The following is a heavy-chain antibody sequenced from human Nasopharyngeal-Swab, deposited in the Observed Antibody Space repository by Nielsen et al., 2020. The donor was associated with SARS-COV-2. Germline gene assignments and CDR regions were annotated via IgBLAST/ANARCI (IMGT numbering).Heavy chain of an antibody. J-gene: IGHJ5*02. D-gene: IGHD2-2*01. CDR1: GYTFTSYG. V-gene: IGHV1-18*01. CDR2: ISAYNGDT. CDR3: ARDGATMSSWFDP. Sequence: ASVKVSCKASGYTFTSYGISWVRQAPGQGLEWMGWISAYNGDTKYAPKFQGRVTMTTDTSTNTAYMELRSLASDDTAVYYCARDGATMSSWFDPWGQGTLLTVSS.